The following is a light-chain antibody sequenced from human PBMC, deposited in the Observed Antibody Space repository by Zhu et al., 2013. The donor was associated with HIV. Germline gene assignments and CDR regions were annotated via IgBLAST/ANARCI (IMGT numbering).Light chain of an antibody. J-gene: IGKJ1*01. CDR3: QQIYNTPWT. CDR2: QHP. CDR1: RSIGTY. Sequence: DIQMTQSPSFLSASVGDRVSMTCRASRSIGTYLNWYQTKTRETPLPSSSTQHPLCRLGSHRDSVAVDRGADFTLTISSLQPEDFAAYYCQQIYNTPWTFGRRDRGGHQT. V-gene: IGKV1-39*01.